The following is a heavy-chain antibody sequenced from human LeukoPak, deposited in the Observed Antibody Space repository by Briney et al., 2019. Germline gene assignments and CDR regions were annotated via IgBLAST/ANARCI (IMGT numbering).Heavy chain of an antibody. CDR2: IWYDGSSK. D-gene: IGHD6-13*01. CDR3: ARSQSSSLIDY. Sequence: GGSLRLSCAASGFTFSSYGMHWVRQAPGKGLEWVAVIWYDGSSKDYADSVKGRFTFPRDNSKNTLYLQMNSLTVEDTAVYYCARSQSSSLIDYWGQGTLVIVSS. J-gene: IGHJ4*02. V-gene: IGHV3-33*01. CDR1: GFTFSSYG.